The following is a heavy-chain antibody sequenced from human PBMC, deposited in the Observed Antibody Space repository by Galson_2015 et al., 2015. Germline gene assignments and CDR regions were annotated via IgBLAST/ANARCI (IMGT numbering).Heavy chain of an antibody. J-gene: IGHJ4*02. V-gene: IGHV3-23*01. Sequence: SLRLSCAASGFNFSAYAMSWARQVPEKGLEWVSAISARGDRTFYADSVEGRFTISRDNSKNTLYLQLTNLRGEDSAIYYCVKDTGSSRGYYDSWGQGALVTVSA. CDR3: VKDTGSSRGYYDS. D-gene: IGHD6-13*01. CDR2: ISARGDRT. CDR1: GFNFSAYA.